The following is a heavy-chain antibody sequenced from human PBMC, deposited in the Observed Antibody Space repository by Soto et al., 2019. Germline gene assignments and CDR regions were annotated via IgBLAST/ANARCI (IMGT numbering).Heavy chain of an antibody. CDR1: GGSISSGGYY. CDR3: ARDNYGDSFTYFDY. J-gene: IGHJ4*02. V-gene: IGHV4-31*03. CDR2: IYYSGST. D-gene: IGHD4-17*01. Sequence: SETLSLTCTVSGGSISSGGYYWSWIRQHPGKGLEWIGYIYYSGSTYYNPSLKSRVTISVDTSKNQFSLKLSSVTAADTAVYYCARDNYGDSFTYFDYWGQGTLVTVSS.